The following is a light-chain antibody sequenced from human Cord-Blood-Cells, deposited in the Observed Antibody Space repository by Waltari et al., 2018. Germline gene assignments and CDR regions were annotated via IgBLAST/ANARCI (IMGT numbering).Light chain of an antibody. CDR3: QQYGSSSWT. CDR2: GAS. Sequence: ELVLTQSPGTMSLSPGERATLSCRASQSVSSSYLAWYQQKPGQAPRLLIYGASSRATGIPDRFSGSGCGTDFTLTSSRLEPEDFAVYYCQQYGSSSWTFGQGTKVEIK. J-gene: IGKJ1*01. V-gene: IGKV3-20*01. CDR1: QSVSSSY.